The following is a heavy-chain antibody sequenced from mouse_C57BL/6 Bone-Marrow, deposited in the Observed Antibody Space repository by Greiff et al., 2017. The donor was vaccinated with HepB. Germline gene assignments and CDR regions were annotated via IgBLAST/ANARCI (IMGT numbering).Heavy chain of an antibody. J-gene: IGHJ4*01. Sequence: QVQLQQSGPGLVQPSQSLSITCTVSGFSLTSYGIHWVRQSPGKGLEWLGVIWSGGSTDYNAAFISRLSISKDNSKSQVFFKMNSLQADDTAIYYCASRFTVVAPYYAMDYWGQGTSVTVSS. D-gene: IGHD1-1*01. CDR2: IWSGGST. CDR1: GFSLTSYG. CDR3: ASRFTVVAPYYAMDY. V-gene: IGHV2-2*01.